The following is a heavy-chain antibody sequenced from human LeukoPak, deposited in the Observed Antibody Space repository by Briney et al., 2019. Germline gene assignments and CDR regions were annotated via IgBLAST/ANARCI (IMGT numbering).Heavy chain of an antibody. Sequence: GGSLRLSCAASGFTFSSYAMSWVRQAPGKGLEWVANIKQDGSEKYYVDSVKGRFTISRDNAKNSLYLQMNSLRAEDTAVYYCARDCSSTSCYRGGFDPWGQGTLVTVSS. V-gene: IGHV3-7*01. J-gene: IGHJ5*02. CDR1: GFTFSSYA. CDR3: ARDCSSTSCYRGGFDP. CDR2: IKQDGSEK. D-gene: IGHD2-2*01.